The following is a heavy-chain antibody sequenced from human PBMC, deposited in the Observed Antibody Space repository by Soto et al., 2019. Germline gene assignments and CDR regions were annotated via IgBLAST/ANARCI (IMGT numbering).Heavy chain of an antibody. CDR3: ALTRRSSLLEVAGPGFEY. J-gene: IGHJ4*02. CDR1: GFNFGVFG. V-gene: IGHV3-30*03. D-gene: IGHD6-19*01. CDR2: LSYEGSEE. Sequence: QVRLVESGGGVVQPGRSLRLSCAASGFNFGVFGMHWVRQAPGKGLEWLSVLSYEGSEEYYADSVRGRFTISRDNSKNTLFLQMDSLRVADTGVYSCALTRRSSLLEVAGPGFEYWGQGTLVTVS.